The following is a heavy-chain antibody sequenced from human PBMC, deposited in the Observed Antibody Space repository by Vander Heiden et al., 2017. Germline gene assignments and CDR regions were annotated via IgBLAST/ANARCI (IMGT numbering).Heavy chain of an antibody. CDR1: GFTFSSYW. V-gene: IGHV3-74*01. D-gene: IGHD3-16*02. Sequence: EVQLVESGGGLVQPGVSLRLPCAASGFTFSSYWMHWVRQAPGKGLVWVSRINSDGSSTSYADSVKGRFTISRDNAKNTLYLQMNSLRAEDTAVYYCARERYYVWGSYRYTWAFDIWGQGTMVTVSS. CDR3: ARERYYVWGSYRYTWAFDI. CDR2: INSDGSST. J-gene: IGHJ3*02.